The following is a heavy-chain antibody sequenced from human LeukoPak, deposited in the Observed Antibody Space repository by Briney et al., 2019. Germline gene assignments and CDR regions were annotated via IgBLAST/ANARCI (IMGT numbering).Heavy chain of an antibody. CDR1: GFTFSSYA. CDR2: INQDGSVR. Sequence: GGSLRLSCAASGFTFSSYAMHWVRQAPGKGLDWVANINQDGSVRYYVASVKGRFTISRDNAKNLVHLQMNSLRAEDTAVYYYARKGLPDYWGQGTMVTVSS. CDR3: ARKGLPDY. D-gene: IGHD2-21*02. J-gene: IGHJ4*02. V-gene: IGHV3-7*01.